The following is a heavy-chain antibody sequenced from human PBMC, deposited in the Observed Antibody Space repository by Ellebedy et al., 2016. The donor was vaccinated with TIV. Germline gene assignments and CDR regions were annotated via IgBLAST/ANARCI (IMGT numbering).Heavy chain of an antibody. V-gene: IGHV1-8*01. CDR3: AREGGRGYGEIDD. CDR1: GYTFTSYT. CDR2: MNPNSGDT. J-gene: IGHJ4*02. D-gene: IGHD4-17*01. Sequence: AASVKVSCKSSGYTFTSYTIHWVRQASGQGLEWMGWMNPNSGDTGYSLKFQGRVTMTTNRSVSTAYMELLSLASDDTAMYYWAREGGRGYGEIDDWGQGTLVTVSS.